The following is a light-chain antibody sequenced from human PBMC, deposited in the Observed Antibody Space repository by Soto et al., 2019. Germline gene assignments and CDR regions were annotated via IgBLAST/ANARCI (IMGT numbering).Light chain of an antibody. CDR1: QSISGW. V-gene: IGKV1-5*01. J-gene: IGKJ1*01. Sequence: DIQMTQSAATLSASLGDRVTITCWASQSISGWLAWYQQKPGKAPKLLIYDASSLESGVPPRFSGSGYGTEFNLTISSLQPDDFATYYCQHYNSYSRTFGQGTKVDIK. CDR2: DAS. CDR3: QHYNSYSRT.